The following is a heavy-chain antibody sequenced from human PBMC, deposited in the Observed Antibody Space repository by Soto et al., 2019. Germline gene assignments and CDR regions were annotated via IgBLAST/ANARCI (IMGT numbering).Heavy chain of an antibody. V-gene: IGHV1-2*02. CDR3: ARDLGRAVALRWFDP. Sequence: QVQLVQSGAEVKKPGASVKVSCKASGYTFTGYYMHWVRQAPGQGLEWMGWINPNSGGTNYAQKFQGRVTMTRDTSISTAYMELSRLRSDDTAVYYCARDLGRAVALRWFDPWGQGPLVTVSS. CDR1: GYTFTGYY. J-gene: IGHJ5*02. CDR2: INPNSGGT. D-gene: IGHD6-19*01.